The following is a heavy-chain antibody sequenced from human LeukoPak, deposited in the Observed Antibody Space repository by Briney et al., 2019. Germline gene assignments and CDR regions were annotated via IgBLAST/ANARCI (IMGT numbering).Heavy chain of an antibody. CDR3: ARVLQNYYHMDV. Sequence: PSVTLSLTCTVSGVSINSHYWSWIRQPPGKGLEWIGFIYDSGSANYKSSLKSRVTMTVDTSKNQFSLKLNSVTAADTAVYYCARVLQNYYHMDVWGKGTTVTVSS. CDR2: IYDSGSA. CDR1: GVSINSHY. J-gene: IGHJ6*03. D-gene: IGHD3-3*01. V-gene: IGHV4-59*11.